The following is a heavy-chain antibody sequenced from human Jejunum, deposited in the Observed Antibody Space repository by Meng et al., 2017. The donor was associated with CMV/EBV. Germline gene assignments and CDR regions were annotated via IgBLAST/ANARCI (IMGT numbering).Heavy chain of an antibody. CDR1: GFNFFTYS. J-gene: IGHJ4*02. D-gene: IGHD1-26*01. CDR2: ISSTGTYI. V-gene: IGHV3-21*01. Sequence: RLSCAGSGFNFFTYSVNWVRQAPGKGLEWVSSISSTGTYIYYADSVRGRFTISRDNAKISLYLQMNSLRVEDTAVYYCASGNSFDFWGQGTLVTVSS. CDR3: ASGNSFDF.